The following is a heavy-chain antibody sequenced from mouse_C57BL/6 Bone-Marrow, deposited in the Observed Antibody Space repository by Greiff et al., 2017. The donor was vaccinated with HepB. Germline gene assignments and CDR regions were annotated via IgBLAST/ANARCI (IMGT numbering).Heavy chain of an antibody. CDR3: AREGRLLRCLFDY. CDR1: GFTFSSYA. Sequence: EVKLMESGGGLVKPGGSLKLSCAASGFTFSSYAMSWVRQTPEKRLEWVATISDGGSYTYYPDNVKGRFTISRDNAKNNLYLQMSHLKSEDTAMYYCAREGRLLRCLFDYWGQGTTLTVSS. D-gene: IGHD1-1*01. CDR2: ISDGGSYT. V-gene: IGHV5-4*01. J-gene: IGHJ2*01.